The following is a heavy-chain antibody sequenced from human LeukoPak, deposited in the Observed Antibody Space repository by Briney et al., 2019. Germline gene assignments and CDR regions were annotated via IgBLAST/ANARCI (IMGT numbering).Heavy chain of an antibody. CDR2: IYYSGST. J-gene: IGHJ4*02. D-gene: IGHD2-2*01. Sequence: SETLSLTCTVSGGSISSYYWSWIRQPPGKGLEWIGYIYYSGSTNYNPSLKSRVTMSVDTSKNQFSLKLSSVTAADTAVYYCARGRTSCYVLDYWGQGTLVTVSS. CDR1: GGSISSYY. CDR3: ARGRTSCYVLDY. V-gene: IGHV4-59*12.